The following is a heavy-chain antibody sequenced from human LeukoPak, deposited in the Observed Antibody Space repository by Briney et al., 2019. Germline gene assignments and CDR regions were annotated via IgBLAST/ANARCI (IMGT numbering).Heavy chain of an antibody. V-gene: IGHV3-23*01. CDR3: AKGGAATMRDGYNYYYYYMEV. CDR2: MRGSGGHT. Sequence: GGSLRLSCAASGITFSSHAMSWIRQAPGKGLEWVSLMRGSGGHTYYGDSVKGRFTISKDNSTNRLYLQMNSLRPEDTAVYYCAKGGAATMRDGYNYYYYYMEVWGRGTTVTVSS. J-gene: IGHJ6*03. D-gene: IGHD5-24*01. CDR1: GITFSSHA.